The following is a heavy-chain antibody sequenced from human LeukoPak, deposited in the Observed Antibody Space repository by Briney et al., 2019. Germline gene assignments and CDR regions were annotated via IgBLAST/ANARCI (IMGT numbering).Heavy chain of an antibody. V-gene: IGHV1-8*01. D-gene: IGHD3-22*01. CDR1: GYTFTSYD. CDR3: ARDSSGYYGSGY. J-gene: IGHJ4*02. Sequence: ASVKVSCKASGYTFTSYDINWVRQATGQGLEWMGWMNPNSGNTGYAQKFQGRVTMTRNTSISTAYMELSSLRSEDTAVYYCARDSSGYYGSGYWGQGTLVTVSS. CDR2: MNPNSGNT.